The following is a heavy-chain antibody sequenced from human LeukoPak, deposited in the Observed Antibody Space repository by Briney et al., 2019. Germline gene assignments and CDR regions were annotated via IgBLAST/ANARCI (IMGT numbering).Heavy chain of an antibody. V-gene: IGHV1-69*13. D-gene: IGHD2-2*01. Sequence: GASVKVSCKASGGTFSSYAISWVRQAPGQGLEWMGGIIPIFGTANYAQKFQGRVTITADESTSTAYMELSSLRSEDTAVYYCARGMFSVVCSSISCPNWFDPWGQGTLVTVSS. CDR2: IIPIFGTA. J-gene: IGHJ5*02. CDR1: GGTFSSYA. CDR3: ARGMFSVVCSSISCPNWFDP.